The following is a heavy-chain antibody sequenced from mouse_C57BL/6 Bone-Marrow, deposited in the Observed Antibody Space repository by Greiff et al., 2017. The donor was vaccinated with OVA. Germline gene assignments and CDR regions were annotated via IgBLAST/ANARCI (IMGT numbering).Heavy chain of an antibody. CDR3: ASNWDVWYFDV. D-gene: IGHD4-1*01. CDR2: INPYNGGT. Sequence: VQLQQSGPVLVKPGASVTMSCKASGYTFPDYYMNWVKQSHGKSLEWIGVINPYNGGTSYNQKFKGKATLTVDKSSSTAYMELNSLTSEDSAVYYCASNWDVWYFDVWGTGTTVTVSS. CDR1: GYTFPDYY. V-gene: IGHV1-19*01. J-gene: IGHJ1*03.